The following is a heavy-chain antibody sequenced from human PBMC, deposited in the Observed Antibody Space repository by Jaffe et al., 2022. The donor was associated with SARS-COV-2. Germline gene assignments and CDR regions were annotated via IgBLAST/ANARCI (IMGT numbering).Heavy chain of an antibody. J-gene: IGHJ5*02. D-gene: IGHD6-6*01. CDR2: IYPGDSDT. CDR1: GYSFTTFW. CDR3: ARHPRYSTSSSSFDP. V-gene: IGHV5-51*01. Sequence: EVQLVQSGAEVKKPGESLKISCKGSGYSFTTFWIAWVRQMPGEGLEWMGIIYPGDSDTRYSPSFQGQVTISADKSITTAYLQWNSLKASDTAIYYCARHPRYSTSSSSFDPWGQGTQVTVSS.